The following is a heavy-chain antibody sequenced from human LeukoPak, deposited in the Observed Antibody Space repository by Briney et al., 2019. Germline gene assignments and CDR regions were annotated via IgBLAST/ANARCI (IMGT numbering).Heavy chain of an antibody. V-gene: IGHV1-18*01. CDR2: TSAYNGNT. D-gene: IGHD4-17*01. Sequence: ASVKVSCKASGGTFNSYAISWVRQAPGQGLEWMGWTSAYNGNTNYAQKLQGRVTMTTDTSTSTAYMELRSLRSDDTAVYYCARDYGGYFDYWGRGTLVTVSS. CDR1: GGTFNSYA. CDR3: ARDYGGYFDY. J-gene: IGHJ4*02.